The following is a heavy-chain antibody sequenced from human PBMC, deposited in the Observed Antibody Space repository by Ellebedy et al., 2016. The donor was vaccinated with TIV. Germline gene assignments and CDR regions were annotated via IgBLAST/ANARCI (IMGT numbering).Heavy chain of an antibody. J-gene: IGHJ4*02. V-gene: IGHV4-34*01. CDR3: ATGIYDFWSNDY. D-gene: IGHD3-3*01. Sequence: SETLSLTXAVYGGSFSGYYWSWIRQPPGKGLEWIGEINHSGSTNYNPSLKSRVTISVDTSKNQFSLKLSSVTAADTAVYYCATGIYDFWSNDYWGQGTLVTVSS. CDR2: INHSGST. CDR1: GGSFSGYY.